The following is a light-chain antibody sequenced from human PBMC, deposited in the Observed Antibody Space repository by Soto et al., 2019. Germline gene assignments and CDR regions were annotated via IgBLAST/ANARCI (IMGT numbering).Light chain of an antibody. CDR3: QQYNDWPPWT. J-gene: IGKJ1*01. Sequence: EIVMTQSPASLSVSPGERATLSCRASQSVSTNLAWYQQKSGQAPRLLIYDTSTRATGIPARFSGSGSGSGTEFTLTISNLQFEDFANYYCQQYNDWPPWTFGQGTKVDIK. CDR1: QSVSTN. CDR2: DTS. V-gene: IGKV3-15*01.